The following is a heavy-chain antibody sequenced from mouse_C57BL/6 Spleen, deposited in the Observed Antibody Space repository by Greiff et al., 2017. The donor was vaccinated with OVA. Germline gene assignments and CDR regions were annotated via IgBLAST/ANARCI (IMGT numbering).Heavy chain of an antibody. CDR2: IDPNSGGT. CDR1: GYTFTSYW. CDR3: ARVYGSSWDGFAY. Sequence: QVHVKQPGAELVKPGASVKLSCKASGYTFTSYWMHWVKQRPGRGLEWIGRIDPNSGGTKYNEKFKSKATLTVDKPSSTAYMQLSSLTSEDSAVYYCARVYGSSWDGFAYWGQGTLVTVSA. V-gene: IGHV1-72*01. D-gene: IGHD1-1*01. J-gene: IGHJ3*01.